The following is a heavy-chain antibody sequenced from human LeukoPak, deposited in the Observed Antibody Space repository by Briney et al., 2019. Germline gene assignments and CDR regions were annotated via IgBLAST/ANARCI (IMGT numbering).Heavy chain of an antibody. V-gene: IGHV1-2*04. Sequence: ASVKVYCKASGYTFTGYYMHWVRQAPGQGLEWMGWSNPNSGGTNYAQKFQGWVTMTRDTSISTAYMELSRLRSDDTAVYYCARDAGYCSSTSCYEGRDFDYWGQGTLVTVSS. D-gene: IGHD2-2*01. CDR1: GYTFTGYY. CDR3: ARDAGYCSSTSCYEGRDFDY. CDR2: SNPNSGGT. J-gene: IGHJ4*02.